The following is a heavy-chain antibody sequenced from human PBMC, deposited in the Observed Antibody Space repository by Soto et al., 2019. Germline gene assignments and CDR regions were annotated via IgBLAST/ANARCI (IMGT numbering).Heavy chain of an antibody. J-gene: IGHJ5*02. V-gene: IGHV4-59*08. CDR3: ARHRTDSSSWINWFDP. Sequence: SETLSLTCTVSGGSISSYYWSWIRQPPGKGLEWIGYIYYSGSTNYNPSLKSRVTISVDTSKNQFSLKLSSVTAADTAVYYCARHRTDSSSWINWFDPWGQGTLVTVSS. CDR2: IYYSGST. CDR1: GGSISSYY. D-gene: IGHD6-13*01.